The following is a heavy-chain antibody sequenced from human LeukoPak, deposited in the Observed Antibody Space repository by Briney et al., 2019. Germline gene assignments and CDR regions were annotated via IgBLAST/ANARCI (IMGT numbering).Heavy chain of an antibody. D-gene: IGHD3-10*01. J-gene: IGHJ5*02. Sequence: SETLSLTCSVSGDSISRYYWSWIRQPPGRGLEYIGYIHYTGDTNYNPSLKSRVTISVDTSKKQFSLKLSSVTAADTAVYYCARSPSWVTMVRGVIVHWFDPWGQGTLVTVSS. CDR3: ARSPSWVTMVRGVIVHWFDP. V-gene: IGHV4-59*08. CDR1: GDSISRYY. CDR2: IHYTGDT.